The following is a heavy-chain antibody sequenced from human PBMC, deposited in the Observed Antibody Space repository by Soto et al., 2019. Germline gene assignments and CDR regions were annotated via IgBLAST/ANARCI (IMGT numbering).Heavy chain of an antibody. J-gene: IGHJ4*02. Sequence: QVQLQESGPGLVKPSETLSLTCTVSGGSISSYYWSWIRQPPGKGLEWIGYIYYSGSTNYNPSLKSRVTISVDTSKNQFSLKLSSVTAADTAVYYCARGYDEWNYWGQGTLVTVSS. V-gene: IGHV4-59*01. CDR1: GGSISSYY. CDR2: IYYSGST. D-gene: IGHD1-20*01. CDR3: ARGYDEWNY.